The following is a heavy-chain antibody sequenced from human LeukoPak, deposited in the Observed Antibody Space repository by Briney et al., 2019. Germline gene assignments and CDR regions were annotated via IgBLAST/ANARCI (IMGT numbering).Heavy chain of an antibody. Sequence: ASVKASCKASGYTFTGYYMHWVRQAPGQGLEWMGWISAYNGNTNYAQKLQGRVTMTTDTSTSTAYMELRSLRSDDTAVYYCASSVDAGSFDYWGQGTLVTVSS. V-gene: IGHV1-18*04. CDR1: GYTFTGYY. CDR3: ASSVDAGSFDY. CDR2: ISAYNGNT. J-gene: IGHJ4*02. D-gene: IGHD6-13*01.